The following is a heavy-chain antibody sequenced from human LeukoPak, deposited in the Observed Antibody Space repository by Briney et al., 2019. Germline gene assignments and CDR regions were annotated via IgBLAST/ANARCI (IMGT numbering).Heavy chain of an antibody. V-gene: IGHV1-46*01. J-gene: IGHJ5*02. Sequence: ASVKVSCKASGYTFTSYYMHWVRQTPGQGLEWMGIINPSGGSTSYAQKFQGRVTTTRDMSTSTVYMELSSLRSEDTAVYYCARDRPYDFWSGPSNWFDPWGQGTLVTVSS. CDR3: ARDRPYDFWSGPSNWFDP. D-gene: IGHD3-3*01. CDR2: INPSGGST. CDR1: GYTFTSYY.